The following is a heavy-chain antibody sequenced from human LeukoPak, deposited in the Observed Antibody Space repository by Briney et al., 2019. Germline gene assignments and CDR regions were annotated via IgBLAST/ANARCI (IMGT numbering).Heavy chain of an antibody. CDR2: IKQDGSEK. Sequence: GGSLRLSCTVSGFTFSSYWMTWVRQAPGKGLEWVANIKQDGSEKYYVDSVKGRFTISRDNAKNSLYLQMNSLRAEDTAVYYCARDPATTVVTLDYWGQGTLVTVSS. CDR1: GFTFSSYW. J-gene: IGHJ4*02. V-gene: IGHV3-7*01. CDR3: ARDPATTVVTLDY. D-gene: IGHD4-23*01.